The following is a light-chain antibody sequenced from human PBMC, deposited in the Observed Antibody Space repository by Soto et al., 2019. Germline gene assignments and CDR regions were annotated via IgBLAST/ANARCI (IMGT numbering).Light chain of an antibody. V-gene: IGLV1-47*01. CDR3: AAWDDSLSGLYV. CDR2: RNN. J-gene: IGLJ1*01. Sequence: QSVLTQPPSASGTPGQRDTISCSGSSSNLGSNYVYWYQQLPGTAPKLLIYRNNQRPSGVPDRFSGSKSGTSASLAISGLRSEDEADYYCAAWDDSLSGLYVFGPGTKVTVL. CDR1: SSNLGSNY.